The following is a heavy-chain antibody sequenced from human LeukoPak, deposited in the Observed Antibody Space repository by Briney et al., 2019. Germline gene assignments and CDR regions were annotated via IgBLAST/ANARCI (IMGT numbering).Heavy chain of an antibody. V-gene: IGHV1-2*02. D-gene: IGHD4-11*01. CDR3: ARGNDFSNSGPLLDY. CDR2: INPNSGGT. Sequence: ASVKVSCKASGYTFTGYYMHWVRQAPGQGLEWMGWINPNSGGTNYAQNFQDRVTMTRNTSSSTAYMELSRLRSDDTAVYCCARGNDFSNSGPLLDYWGQGTLVTVSS. J-gene: IGHJ4*02. CDR1: GYTFTGYY.